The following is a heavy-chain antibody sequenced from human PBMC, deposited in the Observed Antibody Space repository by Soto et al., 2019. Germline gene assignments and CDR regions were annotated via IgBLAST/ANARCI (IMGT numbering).Heavy chain of an antibody. CDR2: IYYSGST. CDR3: ARGLKGSGSYYNQPAYYGKDD. V-gene: IGHV4-31*03. J-gene: IGHJ6*02. CDR1: GGSISSGGYY. Sequence: SETLSLTCTVSGGSISSGGYYWSWIRQHPGKGLEWIGYIYYSGSTYYNPSLKSRVTISVDTSKNQFSLKLSSVTAADTAVYYCARGLKGSGSYYNQPAYYGKDDWGQGTTLTVSS. D-gene: IGHD3-10*01.